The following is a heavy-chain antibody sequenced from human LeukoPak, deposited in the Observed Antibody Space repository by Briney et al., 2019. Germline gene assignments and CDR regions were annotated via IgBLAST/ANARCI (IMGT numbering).Heavy chain of an antibody. CDR2: MKQDGSEK. CDR3: ARDPQWLAHFDY. V-gene: IGHV3-7*01. J-gene: IGHJ4*02. Sequence: GGSLRLSCAASGFTFITYWMSWVRQAPGKGLEWVANMKQDGSEKYYVDSVKGRFTISRDNAKNSLYLQMNSLRAEDTAVYYCARDPQWLAHFDYWGQGTLVTVSS. D-gene: IGHD6-19*01. CDR1: GFTFITYW.